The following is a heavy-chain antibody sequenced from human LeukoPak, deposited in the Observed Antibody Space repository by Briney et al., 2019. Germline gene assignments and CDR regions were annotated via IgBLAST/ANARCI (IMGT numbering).Heavy chain of an antibody. CDR3: ARNSVLRYFDWLFFFDY. V-gene: IGHV1-69*01. CDR2: IIPIFGTA. Sequence: SVKVSCKASEGTFSSYAISWVRQAPGQGLEWMGGIIPIFGTANYAQKFQGRVTITADESTSTAYMELSSLRSEDTAVYCCARNSVLRYFDWLFFFDYWGQGTLVTVSS. CDR1: EGTFSSYA. J-gene: IGHJ4*02. D-gene: IGHD3-9*01.